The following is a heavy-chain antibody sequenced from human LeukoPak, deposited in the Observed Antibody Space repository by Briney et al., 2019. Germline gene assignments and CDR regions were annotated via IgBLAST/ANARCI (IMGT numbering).Heavy chain of an antibody. CDR3: AKGPSLLWFGESYYYMDV. V-gene: IGHV3-21*01. J-gene: IGHJ6*03. Sequence: GGSLRLSCAASGFTFSGYSMNWVRQAPGKGLEWVSSISSGSIYIYYADSVKGRFTISRDNAKNSLYLQMNSLRAEDTAVYYCAKGPSLLWFGESYYYMDVWGKGTTVTISS. D-gene: IGHD3-10*01. CDR2: ISSGSIYI. CDR1: GFTFSGYS.